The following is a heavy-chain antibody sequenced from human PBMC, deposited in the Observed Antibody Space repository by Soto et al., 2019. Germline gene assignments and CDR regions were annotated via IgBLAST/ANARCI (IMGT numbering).Heavy chain of an antibody. Sequence: QEQLVESGGGVVQPGRSLRLSCVASGFSFSSNGMHWVRQAPGKGLEWVAHIWYDGTYKYYADSVKGRFTISRDNYKNTLYLQMNSLRAEDTAMFYCARARATYPRYYFDLWGRGTLVTVSS. CDR1: GFSFSSNG. CDR3: ARARATYPRYYFDL. D-gene: IGHD1-26*01. J-gene: IGHJ2*01. CDR2: IWYDGTYK. V-gene: IGHV3-33*01.